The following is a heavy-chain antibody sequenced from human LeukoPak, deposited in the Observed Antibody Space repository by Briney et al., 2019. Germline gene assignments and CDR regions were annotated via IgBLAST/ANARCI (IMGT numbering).Heavy chain of an antibody. D-gene: IGHD3-16*02. CDR3: ARDRLRLGELSLFHAFDI. J-gene: IGHJ3*02. V-gene: IGHV3-21*01. CDR1: GFTFSSYS. CDR2: ISSSSSYI. Sequence: PGGSLRLSCAASGFTFSSYSMNWVRQAPGKGLEWFSSISSSSSYIYYADSVKGRFTISRDNAKNSLYLQMNSLRAEDTAVYYCARDRLRLGELSLFHAFDIWGQGTMVTVSS.